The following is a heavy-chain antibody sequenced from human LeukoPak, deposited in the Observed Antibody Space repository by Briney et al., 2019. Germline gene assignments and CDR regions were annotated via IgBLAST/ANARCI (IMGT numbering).Heavy chain of an antibody. V-gene: IGHV3-7*01. Sequence: GGSLRLSCAASGFTFSSYWMSWVRQAPGKGLEWVANIKQDGSEKYYVDSVKGRFTISRDNAKNSLYLQMNSLRAEDTAVYYCARNKLLWFGELAGGALDYWGQGTLDTVSS. CDR3: ARNKLLWFGELAGGALDY. D-gene: IGHD3-10*01. J-gene: IGHJ4*02. CDR2: IKQDGSEK. CDR1: GFTFSSYW.